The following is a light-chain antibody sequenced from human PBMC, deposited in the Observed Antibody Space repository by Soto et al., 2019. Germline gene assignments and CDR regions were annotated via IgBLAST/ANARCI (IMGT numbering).Light chain of an antibody. J-gene: IGLJ1*01. V-gene: IGLV2-14*01. CDR2: DVS. CDR3: RSYTSSRSQV. CDR1: YRDVGGYNY. Sequence: QSALTQPAAVSGSPGQSITISCTGTYRDVGGYNYVAWYQQYPGKAPKLMIYDVSFRPSGVSNRFSGSKSDITASLTISGLQAEDEADYYCRSYTSSRSQVFGTGTNVT.